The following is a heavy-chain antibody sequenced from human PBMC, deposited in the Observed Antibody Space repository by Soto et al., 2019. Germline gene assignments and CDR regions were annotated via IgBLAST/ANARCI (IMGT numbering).Heavy chain of an antibody. D-gene: IGHD3-10*01. V-gene: IGHV3-74*01. J-gene: IGHJ4*02. CDR1: GFTFSSYC. Sequence: GGSLRLSCAASGFTFSSYCMHWVRQAPGKGLVWVSRIKSDGTSTTYADSVKGRFTISRDNAESTLFLQMNSLRAEDTAVYYCARGHMLRGGSLEYWGQGALVTVS. CDR2: IKSDGTST. CDR3: ARGHMLRGGSLEY.